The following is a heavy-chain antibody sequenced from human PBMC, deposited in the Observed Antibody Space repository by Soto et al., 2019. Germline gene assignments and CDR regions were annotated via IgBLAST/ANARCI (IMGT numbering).Heavy chain of an antibody. V-gene: IGHV4-59*01. D-gene: IGHD3-3*01. CDR2: IYYSGST. Sequence: SETLSLTCTVSGGSISSYYWSWIRQPPGKGLEWIGYIYYSGSTNYNPSLKSRVTISVDTSKNQFSLKLSFVTAADTALYYCARVFEGADTIFGVDTYYYYYYMDVWGKGTTVTVSS. CDR3: ARVFEGADTIFGVDTYYYYYYMDV. J-gene: IGHJ6*03. CDR1: GGSISSYY.